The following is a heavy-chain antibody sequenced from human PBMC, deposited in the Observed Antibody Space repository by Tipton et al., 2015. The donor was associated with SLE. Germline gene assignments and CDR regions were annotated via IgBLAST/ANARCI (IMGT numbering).Heavy chain of an antibody. J-gene: IGHJ3*01. CDR2: INPNNGNT. CDR1: GYTFTTYG. V-gene: IGHV1-18*01. Sequence: QLVQSGAEVQKPGASVKVSCKTSGYTFTTYGVSWVRQAPGQGLQWMGWINPNNGNTNYAQNLQGRVTMTTDTSTSTAYLQLRSLRSDDTAVYYCARHLGVIVAFEVWGQGTVLTVSS. D-gene: IGHD3-10*01. CDR3: ARHLGVIVAFEV.